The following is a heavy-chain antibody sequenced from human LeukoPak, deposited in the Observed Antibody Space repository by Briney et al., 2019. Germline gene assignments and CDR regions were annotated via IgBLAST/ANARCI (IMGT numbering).Heavy chain of an antibody. V-gene: IGHV1-2*02. D-gene: IGHD6-13*01. CDR3: ARERYSSSRYYYYYMDV. Sequence: ASVKVSCKASGYTFTGYYMHWVRPAPGQGLEWMGWINPNSGGTNYAQKFQGRVTITADKSTSTAYMELSSLRSEDTAVYYCARERYSSSRYYYYYMDVWGKGTTVTVSS. CDR1: GYTFTGYY. J-gene: IGHJ6*03. CDR2: INPNSGGT.